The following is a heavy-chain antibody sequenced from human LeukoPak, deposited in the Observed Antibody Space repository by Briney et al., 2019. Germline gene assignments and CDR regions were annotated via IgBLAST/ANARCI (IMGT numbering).Heavy chain of an antibody. V-gene: IGHV3-11*04. Sequence: GGSLRLSCAASGFTFSDYYMSWIRQAPGKGLEWVSYISSSGSTIYYADSVKGRFTISRDNAKNSLYLQMNSLRAEDTAVYYCARTPYDFWSGYHADYYGMDVWGQGTTVTVSS. D-gene: IGHD3-3*01. J-gene: IGHJ6*02. CDR2: ISSSGSTI. CDR1: GFTFSDYY. CDR3: ARTPYDFWSGYHADYYGMDV.